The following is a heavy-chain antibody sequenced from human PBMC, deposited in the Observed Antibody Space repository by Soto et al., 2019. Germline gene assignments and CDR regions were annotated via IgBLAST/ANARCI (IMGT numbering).Heavy chain of an antibody. CDR3: ARVGCSGGSCYSGYNWFDP. J-gene: IGHJ5*02. CDR1: GGAFSSYA. D-gene: IGHD2-15*01. V-gene: IGHV1-69*06. CDR2: IIPIFGTA. Sequence: SVKVSCKASGGAFSSYAISWVRQAPGQGLEWMGGIIPIFGTANYAQKFQGRVTITADKSTSTAYMELSSLRSEDTAVYYCARVGCSGGSCYSGYNWFDPWGQGTLVTVSS.